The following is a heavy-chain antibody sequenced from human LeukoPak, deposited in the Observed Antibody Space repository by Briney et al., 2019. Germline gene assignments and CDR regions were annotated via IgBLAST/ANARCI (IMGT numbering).Heavy chain of an antibody. D-gene: IGHD3-22*01. CDR1: GYTFTGYY. V-gene: IGHV1-2*02. CDR2: INPNSGGT. J-gene: IGHJ4*02. CDR3: ARDWGGGAWEDYYDSSGPYLDY. Sequence: GASVKVSCKASGYTFTGYYMHWVRQAPGQGLEWMGWINPNSGGTNYAQKFQGRVTMTRDTSIGTAYMELSRLRSDDTAVYYCARDWGGGAWEDYYDSSGPYLDYWGQGTLVTVSS.